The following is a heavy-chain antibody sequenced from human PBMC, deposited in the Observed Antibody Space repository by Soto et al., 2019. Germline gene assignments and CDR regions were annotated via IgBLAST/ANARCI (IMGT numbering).Heavy chain of an antibody. CDR1: GGSISSGGYY. CDR2: IYYSGST. J-gene: IGHJ3*02. V-gene: IGHV4-31*02. Sequence: SETLPLTXTVSGGSISSGGYYWSWIRQHPGKGLEWIGYIYYSGSTYYNPSLKSRVTISVDTSKNQFSLKLSSVTAADTAVYYCARDKISYYYDSSGYYYPLPKRPDAFDIWGQGTMVTVSS. CDR3: ARDKISYYYDSSGYYYPLPKRPDAFDI. D-gene: IGHD3-22*01.